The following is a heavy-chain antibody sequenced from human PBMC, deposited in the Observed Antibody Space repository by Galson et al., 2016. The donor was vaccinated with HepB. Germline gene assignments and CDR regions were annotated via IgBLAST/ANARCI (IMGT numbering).Heavy chain of an antibody. CDR1: GGSFSDYF. J-gene: IGHJ6*02. D-gene: IGHD3-3*01. V-gene: IGHV4-34*01. CDR3: ARGPIGDFWSGYSLYYYSGMDV. Sequence: SETLSLTCAVYGGSFSDYFWSWIRQPPGKGLEWIGEINHSGSTNYNPSLKSRVTISVDTSKNQFSLKLSSVTAADPAVYYCARGPIGDFWSGYSLYYYSGMDVWGQGTTVTVSS. CDR2: INHSGST.